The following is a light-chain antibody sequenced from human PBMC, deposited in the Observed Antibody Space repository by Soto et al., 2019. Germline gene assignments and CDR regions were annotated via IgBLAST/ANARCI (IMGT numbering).Light chain of an antibody. CDR1: QSVSSN. CDR3: QQYGSSPTWT. V-gene: IGKV3-15*01. CDR2: GSS. Sequence: EILMTQSPATLSVFPCERVTLSCRASQSVSSNLAWYQQKPGQPPRLLIYGSSTRATGIPARFSGSGSGTDFTLTISRLEPEDSAVYYCQQYGSSPTWTFGQGTKVDI. J-gene: IGKJ1*01.